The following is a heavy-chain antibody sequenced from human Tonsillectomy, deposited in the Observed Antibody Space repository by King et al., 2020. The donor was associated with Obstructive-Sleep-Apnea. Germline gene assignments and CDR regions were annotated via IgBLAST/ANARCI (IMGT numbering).Heavy chain of an antibody. CDR2: ISAISTYI. Sequence: VQLVESGGGLVKPGGSLRLSCAASGFTFSSYSMTWVRQAPGQGLEWVSSISAISTYIYYADSLKGRFTISRDNAKNSLFLQMNSLRAEDTAVYYFARDKGGNYQFDYWGQGTLVTVSS. J-gene: IGHJ4*02. CDR1: GFTFSSYS. D-gene: IGHD1-26*01. CDR3: ARDKGGNYQFDY. V-gene: IGHV3-21*01.